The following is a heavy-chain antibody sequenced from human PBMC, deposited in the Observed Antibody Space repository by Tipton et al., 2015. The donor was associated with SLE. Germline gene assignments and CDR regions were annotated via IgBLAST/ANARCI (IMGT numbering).Heavy chain of an antibody. CDR3: ARVVRLRNSSSWDYWYFDL. V-gene: IGHV4-39*07. Sequence: TLSLTCTVSGGSISSNTFYWGWIRQPPGKRLEWIGSIYYSGSTYYNPSLKSRGTISVDTSKTQFSLRLSSVTAADTAVYYCARVVRLRNSSSWDYWYFDLWGRGTLVTVSS. CDR2: IYYSGST. CDR1: GGSISSNTFY. D-gene: IGHD6-13*01. J-gene: IGHJ2*01.